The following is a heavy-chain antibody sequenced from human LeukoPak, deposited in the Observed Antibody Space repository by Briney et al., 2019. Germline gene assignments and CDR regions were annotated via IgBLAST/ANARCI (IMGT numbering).Heavy chain of an antibody. CDR1: GFTFSSYA. V-gene: IGHV3-23*01. CDR2: IGGSGGNT. CDR3: AKYLSTVVTPAAFDI. Sequence: GGSLRLSCAASGFTFSSYAMSWVRQAPGKGLEWVSGIGGSGGNTYYADSVKGRFTISRDNSKNTLYLQMNSLRAEDTAVFYCAKYLSTVVTPAAFDIWGQGTMVTVSS. D-gene: IGHD4-23*01. J-gene: IGHJ3*02.